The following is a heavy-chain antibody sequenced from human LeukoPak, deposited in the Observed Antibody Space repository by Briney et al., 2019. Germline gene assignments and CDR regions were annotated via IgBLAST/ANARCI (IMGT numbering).Heavy chain of an antibody. CDR1: GYTFTGYY. CDR2: INPNSGGT. V-gene: IGHV1-2*02. Sequence: ASVKVSCKASGYTFTGYYMHWVRQAPGQGLEWMGWINPNSGGTNYAQKFQGRVTMTRDTSISTAYMELSRLRSDDTAVYYCARARNYYYDSSGYCDYWGQGTLVTVSS. CDR3: ARARNYYYDSSGYCDY. D-gene: IGHD3-22*01. J-gene: IGHJ4*02.